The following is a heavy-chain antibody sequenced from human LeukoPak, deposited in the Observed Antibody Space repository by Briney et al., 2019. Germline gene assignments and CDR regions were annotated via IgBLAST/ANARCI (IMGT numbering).Heavy chain of an antibody. J-gene: IGHJ6*02. CDR3: ARRGGDRYCSSTSCSYHYYYGMDV. V-gene: IGHV1-69*13. D-gene: IGHD2-2*01. CDR1: GGTFSSYA. Sequence: SVKVSCKASGGTFSSYAISWVRQAPGQGLERMGGIIPIFGTANYAQKFQGRVTITADESTSTAYMELSSLRSEDTAVYYCARRGGDRYCSSTSCSYHYYYGMDVWGQGTMVTVSS. CDR2: IIPIFGTA.